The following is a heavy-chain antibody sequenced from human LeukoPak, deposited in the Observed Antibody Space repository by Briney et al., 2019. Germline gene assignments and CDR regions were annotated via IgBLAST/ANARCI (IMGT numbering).Heavy chain of an antibody. CDR2: INHSGST. Sequence: SETLSLTCAVYGGSFSGYYWSWIRQPPGKGLEWIGEINHSGSTNYNPSLKSRVTISVDKSKNQFSLKLSSVTAADTAVYYCARMYYDILTGSPPFDYWGQGTLVTVSS. V-gene: IGHV4-34*01. J-gene: IGHJ4*02. D-gene: IGHD3-9*01. CDR1: GGSFSGYY. CDR3: ARMYYDILTGSPPFDY.